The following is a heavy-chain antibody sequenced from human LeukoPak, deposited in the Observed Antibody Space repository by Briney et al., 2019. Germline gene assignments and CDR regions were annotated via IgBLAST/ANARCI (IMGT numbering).Heavy chain of an antibody. V-gene: IGHV1-2*04. CDR2: INPNSGGT. J-gene: IGHJ3*02. Sequence: ASVTVSCKASGYTFTGYYMHWVRQAPGQGLEWMGWINPNSGGTNYAQKFQGWVTMTRDTSISTAYMELSRLRSDDTAVYYCARGGVIAAAGTGGAFDIWGQGTMVTVSS. CDR1: GYTFTGYY. CDR3: ARGGVIAAAGTGGAFDI. D-gene: IGHD6-13*01.